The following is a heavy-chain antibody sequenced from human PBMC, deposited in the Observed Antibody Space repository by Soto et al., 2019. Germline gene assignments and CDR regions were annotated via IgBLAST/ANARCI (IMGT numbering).Heavy chain of an antibody. Sequence: QVILAQSGAEVKKPGSWVKVSCKVSGGSFSSFSINWVRQAPGQSFEWMGGIIPILGTANFTQKFQDRVTFTADDSTATAYMTLSSLTSEDTAFYYCTSFDSNGYYPQTPYWCPGTQVTVPS. CDR2: IIPILGTA. D-gene: IGHD3-22*01. CDR1: GGSFSSFS. CDR3: TSFDSNGYYPQTPY. V-gene: IGHV1-69*01. J-gene: IGHJ4*02.